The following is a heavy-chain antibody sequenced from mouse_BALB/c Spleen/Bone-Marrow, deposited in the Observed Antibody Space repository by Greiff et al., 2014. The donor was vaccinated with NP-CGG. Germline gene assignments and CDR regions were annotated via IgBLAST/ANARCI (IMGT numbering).Heavy chain of an antibody. CDR3: ARSGERYGAMDY. CDR1: GFTFSDFY. V-gene: IGHV5-4*02. CDR2: ISNGGTYT. J-gene: IGHJ4*01. D-gene: IGHD1-1*02. Sequence: EVKVEESGGGLVKPGGSLKLSCAASGFTFSDFYMFWFRQTPEKRLEWVATISNGGTYTYYPDSVKGRFTISRDNAKNNPYLQMSSLKSEDTAMYYCARSGERYGAMDYWGQGTSVTVTS.